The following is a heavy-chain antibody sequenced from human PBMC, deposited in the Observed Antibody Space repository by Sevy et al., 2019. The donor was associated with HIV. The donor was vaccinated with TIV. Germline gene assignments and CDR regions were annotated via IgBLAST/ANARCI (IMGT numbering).Heavy chain of an antibody. CDR2: ISAYNGNT. CDR3: ARDYDILTGYYEDLDAIDI. CDR1: GYTFTSYG. V-gene: IGHV1-18*01. Sequence: ASVKVSCKASGYTFTSYGISWVRQAPGQGLEWMGWISAYNGNTNYAQKLQGRVTMTTDTSTSTAYMELRSLRSDDTAVYYCARDYDILTGYYEDLDAIDIWGQGTMVTVSS. J-gene: IGHJ3*02. D-gene: IGHD3-9*01.